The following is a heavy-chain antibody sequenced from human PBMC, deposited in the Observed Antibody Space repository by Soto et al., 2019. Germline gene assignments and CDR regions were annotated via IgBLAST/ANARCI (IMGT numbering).Heavy chain of an antibody. CDR3: APAITMIVVSGAFDI. J-gene: IGHJ3*02. Sequence: RSLTCTVSGGSISSSSYYWGWIRQPPGKGLEWIGSIYYSGSTYYNPSLKSRVTISVDTSKNQFSLKLSSVTAADTAVYYCAPAITMIVVSGAFDIWGQGTMVPVSS. CDR2: IYYSGST. CDR1: GGSISSSSYY. D-gene: IGHD3-22*01. V-gene: IGHV4-39*01.